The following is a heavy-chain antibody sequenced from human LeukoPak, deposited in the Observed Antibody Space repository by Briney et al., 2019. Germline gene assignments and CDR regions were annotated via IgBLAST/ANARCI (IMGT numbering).Heavy chain of an antibody. V-gene: IGHV4-61*01. CDR1: GGSVSSGSYY. CDR3: ARGGWRIQLWNDAFDF. D-gene: IGHD5-18*01. CDR2: ISDSGST. Sequence: SETLSLTCTLSGGSVSSGSYYWSWIRQPPGKGLEWVGCISDSGSTNYNPSLKSRVTISVDTSKNQFSLKLTSVTAADTAVYYCARGGWRIQLWNDAFDFWGQGTLVTVSS. J-gene: IGHJ3*01.